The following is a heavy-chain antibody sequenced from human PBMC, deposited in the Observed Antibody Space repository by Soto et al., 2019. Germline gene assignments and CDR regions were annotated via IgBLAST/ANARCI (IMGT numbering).Heavy chain of an antibody. J-gene: IGHJ4*02. D-gene: IGHD3-10*01. Sequence: EVQLLESGGGLVQPGGSLRLSCAASGLTFSSYAMSWVRQAPGKGLEWVSGISASGGATYYADSVRGQFIVSRDNSKNTVYLQMNSLRAEDTALYYCAKGSYYASGIYYNNLDYWGQGTVVTVSS. CDR1: GLTFSSYA. CDR3: AKGSYYASGIYYNNLDY. V-gene: IGHV3-23*01. CDR2: ISASGGAT.